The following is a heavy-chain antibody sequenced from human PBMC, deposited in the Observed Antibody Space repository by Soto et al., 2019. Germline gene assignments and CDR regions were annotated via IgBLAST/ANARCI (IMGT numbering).Heavy chain of an antibody. Sequence: PGGSLRLSCSVSGFTFSNNAMTWVRQPPGKGLVWVSRINSDESTSNYADSVKGRFTISRDNAKNTAYLQMNSLRAEDTAVYYCARGIRGHYAVDVWGQGTLVTVSS. CDR1: GFTFSNNA. V-gene: IGHV3-74*01. CDR2: INSDESTS. J-gene: IGHJ4*02. D-gene: IGHD4-17*01. CDR3: ARGIRGHYAVDV.